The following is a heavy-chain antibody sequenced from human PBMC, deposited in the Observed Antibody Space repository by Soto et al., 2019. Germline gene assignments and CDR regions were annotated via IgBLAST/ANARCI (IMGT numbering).Heavy chain of an antibody. D-gene: IGHD1-26*01. CDR2: IIPIFGTA. CDR3: AREYSGSYYWSDP. Sequence: SVKVSCKASGGTFSSYAISWVRQAPGQGLEWMGGIIPIFGTANYAQKFQGRVTITADESTSTAYMELRSLRSDDTAVYYCAREYSGSYYWSDPWGQGTLLNVSS. CDR1: GGTFSSYA. J-gene: IGHJ5*02. V-gene: IGHV1-69*13.